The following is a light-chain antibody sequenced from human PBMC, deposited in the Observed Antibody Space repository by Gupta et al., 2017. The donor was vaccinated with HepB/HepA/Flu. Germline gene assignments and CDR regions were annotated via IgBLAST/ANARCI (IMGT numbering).Light chain of an antibody. Sequence: DIVLTQSPGTLSLSPGEGATLSCRTSHNILRRYLAWYQQKPGQAPRLLIYDTSSRATGIPDRFVGSGSGTDFTLTISGLEPEDFAVYYCQQYDDSPWTFGQGTTVEVK. CDR3: QQYDDSPWT. J-gene: IGKJ1*01. CDR1: HNILRRY. V-gene: IGKV3-20*01. CDR2: DTS.